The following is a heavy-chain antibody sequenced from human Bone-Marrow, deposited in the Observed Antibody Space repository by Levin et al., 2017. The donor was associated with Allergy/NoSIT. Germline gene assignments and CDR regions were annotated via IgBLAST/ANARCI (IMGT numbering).Heavy chain of an antibody. J-gene: IGHJ4*02. CDR3: TRVSRQSAFYSLGY. V-gene: IGHV3-49*03. CDR2: IRSKAYGGTT. CDR1: GFTFGDYA. D-gene: IGHD2-2*01. Sequence: GESLKISCTASGFTFGDYAMSWFRQAPGKGLEWVGFIRSKAYGGTTEYAASVKGRFTISRDDSKSIAYLQMNSLKTEDTAVYYCTRVSRQSAFYSLGYWGQGTLVTVSS.